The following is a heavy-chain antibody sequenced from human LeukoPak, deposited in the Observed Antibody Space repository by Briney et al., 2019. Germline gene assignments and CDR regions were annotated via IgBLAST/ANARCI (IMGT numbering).Heavy chain of an antibody. CDR3: AKATKAIVVDNYFDY. Sequence: RPGGSLRLSCAASGFTFTSYAMSWVRQAPGKGLEWVSSVSANGGGTYYADSVKGRFTISRDNSKNTLYLQMNSLRAEDTAVYYCAKATKAIVVDNYFDYWGQGTLVTASS. V-gene: IGHV3-23*01. CDR2: VSANGGGT. D-gene: IGHD3-22*01. CDR1: GFTFTSYA. J-gene: IGHJ4*02.